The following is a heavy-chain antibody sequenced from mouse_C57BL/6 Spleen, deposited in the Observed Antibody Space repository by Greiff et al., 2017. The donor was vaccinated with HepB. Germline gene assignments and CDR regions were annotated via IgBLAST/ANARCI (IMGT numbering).Heavy chain of an antibody. J-gene: IGHJ4*01. Sequence: EVQLQQSGPELVKPGASVKISCKASGYTFTDYYMNWVKQSHGKSLEWIGDINPNNGGTSYNQKFKGKATLTVDKSSSTAYMELRSLTSEDSAVYYCASPSTVVATNAMDYWGQGTSVTVSS. V-gene: IGHV1-26*01. CDR3: ASPSTVVATNAMDY. CDR1: GYTFTDYY. CDR2: INPNNGGT. D-gene: IGHD1-1*01.